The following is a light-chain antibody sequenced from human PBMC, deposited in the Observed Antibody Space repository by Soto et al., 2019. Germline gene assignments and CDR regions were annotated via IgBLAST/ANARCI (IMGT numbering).Light chain of an antibody. CDR3: QKYNKAPWI. J-gene: IGKJ1*01. Sequence: IRVTQSPLSLSASVGDRVTITCRASRDIDNSLAWYQQIPGRAPKLLIYGASSLQSGVPSRFSGSGSGTYFVLTITNLQPEDVATYYCQKYNKAPWIFGQGTKVDIK. CDR2: GAS. CDR1: RDIDNS. V-gene: IGKV1-27*01.